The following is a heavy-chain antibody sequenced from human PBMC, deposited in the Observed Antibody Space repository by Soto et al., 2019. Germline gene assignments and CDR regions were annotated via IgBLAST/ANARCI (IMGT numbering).Heavy chain of an antibody. J-gene: IGHJ6*02. CDR1: GFSLSTSGVG. V-gene: IGHV2-5*01. CDR3: AHLMTYYDFWSGYYKDYYYYGMDV. CDR2: IYWNDDK. Sequence: SGPTLVNPTQTLTLTCTFSGFSLSTSGVGVGWIRQPPGKALEWLALIYWNDDKRYSPSLKSRLTITKDTSKNQVVLTMTNMDPVDTATYYCAHLMTYYDFWSGYYKDYYYYGMDVWGQGTTVTVSS. D-gene: IGHD3-3*01.